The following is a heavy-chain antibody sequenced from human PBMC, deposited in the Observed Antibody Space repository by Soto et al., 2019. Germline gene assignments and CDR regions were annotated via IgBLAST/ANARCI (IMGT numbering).Heavy chain of an antibody. D-gene: IGHD3-3*01. CDR1: GYIFTGYY. CDR2: INPNSGAT. V-gene: IGHV1-2*04. J-gene: IGHJ6*02. CDR3: AREVGGGYYDFWSGPYYYYYGMDV. Sequence: SVKVSCRDSGYIFTGYYLHWVRQAPVQGLEWMVWINPNSGATNYAQKFQGWVTMTRDTSISTAYMELSRLRSDDTAVYYCAREVGGGYYDFWSGPYYYYYGMDVWGQGTTVTVSS.